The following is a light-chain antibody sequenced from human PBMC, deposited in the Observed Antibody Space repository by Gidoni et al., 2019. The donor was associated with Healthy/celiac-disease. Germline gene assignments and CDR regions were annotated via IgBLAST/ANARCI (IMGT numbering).Light chain of an antibody. CDR2: DAS. CDR3: QQYDNPPFT. CDR1: KDISNY. V-gene: IGKV1-33*01. Sequence: DIQMTQSPSSLAASVGDRVTIPCQASKDISNYLNWYQQKPGKAPKLLIYDASNLETGVPSRFGGSGSGTDFTFTISSLQPEDIATYYCQQYDNPPFTFGPGTKVDIK. J-gene: IGKJ3*01.